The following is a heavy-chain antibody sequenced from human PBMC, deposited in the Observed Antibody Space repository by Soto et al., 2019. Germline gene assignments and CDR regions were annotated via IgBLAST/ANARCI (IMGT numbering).Heavy chain of an antibody. V-gene: IGHV4-59*08. CDR1: GGSISSYY. D-gene: IGHD3-22*01. CDR3: ARSPARRITMIAFDY. Sequence: SETLSLTCTVSGGSISSYYWSWIRQPPGKGLEWIGYIYYSGSTNYNPSLKSRVTISVDTSKNQFSLKLSSVTAADTAVYYCARSPARRITMIAFDYWGQGTLVTVSS. J-gene: IGHJ4*02. CDR2: IYYSGST.